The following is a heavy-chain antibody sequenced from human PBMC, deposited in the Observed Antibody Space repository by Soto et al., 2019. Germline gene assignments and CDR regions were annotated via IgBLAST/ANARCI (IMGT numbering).Heavy chain of an antibody. CDR1: GGSVSIGSFH. V-gene: IGHV4-61*01. CDR3: ARIGGWYDIDF. D-gene: IGHD6-19*01. Sequence: SETLSLTCSVSGGSVSIGSFHWSCIRQPPGKGLQFIGSIFYNGTANYSPSLKNRVSISIDTSQSQFFLQLISVAAADTAVYYCARIGGWYDIDFWGQGSLVTVSS. J-gene: IGHJ4*02. CDR2: IFYNGTA.